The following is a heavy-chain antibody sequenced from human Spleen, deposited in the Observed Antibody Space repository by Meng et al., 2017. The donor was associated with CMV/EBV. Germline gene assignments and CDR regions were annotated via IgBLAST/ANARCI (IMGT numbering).Heavy chain of an antibody. Sequence: ASVKVSCKASGGTFSSYAISWVRQAPGQGLEWMGWSNAGNGDTKYSQEFQGRVTITRDTSASTAYMELSSLRSEDMAVYYCARGAYSDYGMDVWGQGTTVTVSS. D-gene: IGHD2-21*01. J-gene: IGHJ6*02. V-gene: IGHV1-3*02. CDR1: GGTFSSYA. CDR3: ARGAYSDYGMDV. CDR2: SNAGNGDT.